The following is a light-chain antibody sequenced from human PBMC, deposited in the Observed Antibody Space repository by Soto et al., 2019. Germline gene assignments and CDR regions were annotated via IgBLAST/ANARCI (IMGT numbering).Light chain of an antibody. J-gene: IGKJ2*01. V-gene: IGKV3-20*01. CDR2: GAS. CDR3: QQYGRSLRS. CDR1: QSVSSSY. Sequence: EIVLTQSPGTLSLSPGERATLSCRASQSVSSSYLAWYQQKPGQAPRLLIYGASSRATGIADRFSGSGSGTDFTLTISRLEPEDFAVYYCQQYGRSLRSFGQGTKLEIK.